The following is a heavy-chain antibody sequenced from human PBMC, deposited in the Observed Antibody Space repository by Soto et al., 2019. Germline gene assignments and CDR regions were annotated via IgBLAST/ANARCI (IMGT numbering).Heavy chain of an antibody. V-gene: IGHV3-72*01. J-gene: IGHJ4*02. D-gene: IGHD3-22*01. CDR1: VFNLSDHY. Sequence: WGSLRIACVCSVFNLSDHYIDWVRQAPGNGLDLVGRSRDKPQGYSTAYAASVKGRFTTSRDESKNSAYLQMNSLKTEDTAVYYCVRAPYFSDSSGYPRCLDYWGQGTLVTVSS. CDR2: SRDKPQGYST. CDR3: VRAPYFSDSSGYPRCLDY.